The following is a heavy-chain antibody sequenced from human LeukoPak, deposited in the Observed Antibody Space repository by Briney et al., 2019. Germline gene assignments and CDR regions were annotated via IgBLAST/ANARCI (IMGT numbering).Heavy chain of an antibody. Sequence: SETLSLTCTVSGGSIRSSSYYWGWIRQPPGKGLEWIGSIYYSGSTYYNASLKSRGTISVDTSKNQFSLKLNSVTAADTAVYFCARQVVAVAGTGYFDYWGQGTLVSVSS. CDR1: GGSIRSSSYY. D-gene: IGHD6-19*01. CDR3: ARQVVAVAGTGYFDY. V-gene: IGHV4-39*01. CDR2: IYYSGST. J-gene: IGHJ4*02.